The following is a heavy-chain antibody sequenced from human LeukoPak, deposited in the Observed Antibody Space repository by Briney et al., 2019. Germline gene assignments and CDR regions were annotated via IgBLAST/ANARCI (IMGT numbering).Heavy chain of an antibody. Sequence: GGSLRLSCAASGFTFSSYSMNWVRQAPGKGLEWVSSISSSSYIYYVDSVKGRFTISRDNAKNSLYLQMNSLRAEDTAVYYCARAVSVSSYYFDCWGQGTLVTVSP. CDR2: ISSSSYI. D-gene: IGHD5/OR15-5a*01. CDR3: ARAVSVSSYYFDC. V-gene: IGHV3-21*04. CDR1: GFTFSSYS. J-gene: IGHJ4*02.